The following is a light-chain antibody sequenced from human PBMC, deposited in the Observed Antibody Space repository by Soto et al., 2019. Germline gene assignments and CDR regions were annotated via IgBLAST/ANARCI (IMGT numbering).Light chain of an antibody. CDR3: QQYGSSLIT. V-gene: IGKV3-20*01. CDR2: GAS. Sequence: EIVLTQSPGTLSLPPGERATLSCRASQSVSSSYLAWYQQKPGQAPRLLIYGASNRATGIPDRFSGSGSGTDFTLTISRLEPEDFAVYYCQQYGSSLITFGQGTRLEIK. CDR1: QSVSSSY. J-gene: IGKJ5*01.